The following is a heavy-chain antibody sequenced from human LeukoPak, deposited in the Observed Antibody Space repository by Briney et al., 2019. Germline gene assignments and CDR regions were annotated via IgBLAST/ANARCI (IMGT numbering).Heavy chain of an antibody. CDR3: ARIDSSSWSNWFDP. V-gene: IGHV4-38-2*02. J-gene: IGHJ5*02. D-gene: IGHD6-13*01. CDR2: IYHSGST. CDR1: GYSISSGYY. Sequence: PSETLSLTCTVSGYSISSGYYWGWIRQPPGKGLEWIGSIYHSGSTYYNPSPKSRVTISVDTSKNQFSLKLSSVTAADTAVYYCARIDSSSWSNWFDPWGQGTLVTVSS.